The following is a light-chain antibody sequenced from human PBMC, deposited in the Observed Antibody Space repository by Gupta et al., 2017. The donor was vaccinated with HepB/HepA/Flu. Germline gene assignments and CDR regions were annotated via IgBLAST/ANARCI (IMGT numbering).Light chain of an antibody. V-gene: IGKV2-28*01. CDR3: MQGLQAPVT. CDR1: QSLVHSNGNSY. J-gene: IGKJ5*01. CDR2: LSS. Sequence: DTVMTQSPLYLPVTPGESASISCRSSQSLVHSNGNSYLDWYVQKPGQSPQLLIYLSSYRASGVSDRISGSGSGTDFTLTISRVEAEDVGIYYCMQGLQAPVTFGQGTRLDIK.